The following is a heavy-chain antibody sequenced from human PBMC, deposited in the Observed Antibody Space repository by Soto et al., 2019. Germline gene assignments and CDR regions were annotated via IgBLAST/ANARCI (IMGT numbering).Heavy chain of an antibody. CDR1: GFAFSSYA. V-gene: IGHV3-23*01. J-gene: IGHJ4*02. CDR2: ISGRGAFT. CDR3: AKAGDTGNHYFDR. D-gene: IGHD5-18*01. Sequence: EVQVLESGGGLVQPGGSLRLSCAASGFAFSSYAMSWVRQAPGKGLERVSSISGRGAFTYYADSVRGRFTVSRDNSMDTLSLQMNGLRAEDTAIYYCAKAGDTGNHYFDRWGQGTLVTVSS.